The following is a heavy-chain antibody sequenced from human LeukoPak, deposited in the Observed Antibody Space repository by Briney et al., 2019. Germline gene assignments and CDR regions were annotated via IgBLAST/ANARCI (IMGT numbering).Heavy chain of an antibody. Sequence: PGGSLRLSCAAPGFTFSNFAIRWVRQVPGKGLEWVSSIDGSGDKTHYPDSVRGRFTVSRDNSKNTLYLQMNSLRVGDTATYFCAKVQFNWGPIDYWGQGTPVIVSS. V-gene: IGHV3-23*01. CDR2: IDGSGDKT. CDR1: GFTFSNFA. D-gene: IGHD7-27*01. J-gene: IGHJ4*02. CDR3: AKVQFNWGPIDY.